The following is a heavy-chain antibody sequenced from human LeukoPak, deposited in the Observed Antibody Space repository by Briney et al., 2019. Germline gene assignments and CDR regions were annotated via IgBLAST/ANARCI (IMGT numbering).Heavy chain of an antibody. CDR1: GGSISRGGYF. CDR2: IYYSGST. Sequence: PSQTLSLTCAVSGGSISRGGYFWSWIRQPPGKGLEWIGYIYYSGSTYYNTSLKSRVTISVDGSKNQFSLKLSSVTAADTAVYYCARDSVSSWTSERYGMDVWGQGTTVTVSS. D-gene: IGHD6-13*01. V-gene: IGHV4-30-2*01. J-gene: IGHJ6*02. CDR3: ARDSVSSWTSERYGMDV.